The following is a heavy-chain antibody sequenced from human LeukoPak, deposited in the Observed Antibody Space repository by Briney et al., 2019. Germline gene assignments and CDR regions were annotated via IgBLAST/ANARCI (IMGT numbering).Heavy chain of an antibody. V-gene: IGHV5-51*01. Sequence: GESLKISCKGSGYSFTSYWIGWVRQMPGKGLEWMGIIYPGDSDTRYSPSFQGQVTISADKSISTAYLQWSSLKASDTAMYYCAAQYYYDSSGYYQRDAFDIWGQGTMVTVSS. CDR1: GYSFTSYW. J-gene: IGHJ3*02. CDR3: AAQYYYDSSGYYQRDAFDI. CDR2: IYPGDSDT. D-gene: IGHD3-22*01.